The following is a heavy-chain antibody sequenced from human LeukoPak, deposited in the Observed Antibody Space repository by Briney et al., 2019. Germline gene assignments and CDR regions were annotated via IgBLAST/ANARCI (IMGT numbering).Heavy chain of an antibody. CDR2: ISSSSSYI. CDR1: GFTFSSYS. D-gene: IGHD2-15*01. Sequence: GGSLRLSCAASGFTFSSYSMNWVRQARGKGLEWVSSISSSSSYIYYADSVEGRFTISRDNAKNSLYLQMNSLRAEDTAVYYCARARALYCSGGSCYSLDYWGQGTLVTVSS. V-gene: IGHV3-21*01. CDR3: ARARALYCSGGSCYSLDY. J-gene: IGHJ4*02.